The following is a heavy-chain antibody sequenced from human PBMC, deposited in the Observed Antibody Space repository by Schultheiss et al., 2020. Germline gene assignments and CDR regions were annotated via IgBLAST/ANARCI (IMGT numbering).Heavy chain of an antibody. Sequence: SETLSLTCTVSGGSISSYYWSWIRQPPGKGLEWIGYIYYSGSTNYNPSLKSRVTISIDTSKNQLSLKLDSVTAADTAVYYCARAAAGSVDYYYGMDVWGQGTTVTVSS. CDR3: ARAAAGSVDYYYGMDV. CDR1: GGSISSYY. D-gene: IGHD6-13*01. V-gene: IGHV4-59*08. CDR2: IYYSGST. J-gene: IGHJ6*02.